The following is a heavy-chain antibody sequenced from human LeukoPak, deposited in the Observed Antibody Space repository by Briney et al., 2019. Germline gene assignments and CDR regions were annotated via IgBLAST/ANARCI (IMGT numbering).Heavy chain of an antibody. CDR1: GYTFTSYD. CDR3: ARGGSGSSWYGFYYYYMDV. Sequence: ASVKVSCKASGYTFTSYDINWVRQATGQGLEWMGWMNPNSGNTGYAQKFQGRVTMTRNTSISTAYIELSSLRSEDTAVYYCARGGSGSSWYGFYYYYMDVWGKGTTVTVSS. J-gene: IGHJ6*03. V-gene: IGHV1-8*01. CDR2: MNPNSGNT. D-gene: IGHD6-13*01.